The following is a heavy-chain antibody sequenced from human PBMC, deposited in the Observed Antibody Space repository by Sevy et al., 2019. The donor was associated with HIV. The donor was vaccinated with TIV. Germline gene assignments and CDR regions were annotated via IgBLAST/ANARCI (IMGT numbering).Heavy chain of an antibody. V-gene: IGHV1-3*01. J-gene: IGHJ4*02. CDR1: GYSFTNHA. Sequence: ASVKVSCKASGYSFTNHAIQWVRQAPGQGLEWMGWIKADNCNIKYSQKFQDRLTITRDTSATTAYMELRSLRPEDTALYFCAREKGGIFGVVAGQFDSWGQGTLVTVSS. CDR3: AREKGGIFGVVAGQFDS. CDR2: IKADNCNI. D-gene: IGHD3-3*01.